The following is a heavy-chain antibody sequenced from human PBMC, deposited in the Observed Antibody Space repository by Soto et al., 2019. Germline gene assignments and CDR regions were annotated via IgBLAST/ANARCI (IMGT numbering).Heavy chain of an antibody. Sequence: GGSLRLSCSASGFTFSEYSMHWVRQAPGKGLQYVSTISSDGDITYYADSVKGRFTISRDNSKNTLYLQMNSLRPEDTAVYYCVKVSTFYDILTGYYSTNFFDPWGQGXLVTVP. D-gene: IGHD3-9*01. V-gene: IGHV3-64D*06. CDR3: VKVSTFYDILTGYYSTNFFDP. CDR2: ISSDGDIT. J-gene: IGHJ5*02. CDR1: GFTFSEYS.